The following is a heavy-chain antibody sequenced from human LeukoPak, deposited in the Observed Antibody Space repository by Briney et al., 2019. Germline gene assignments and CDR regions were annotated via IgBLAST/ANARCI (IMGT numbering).Heavy chain of an antibody. CDR3: ARRQQLEPYYFDY. J-gene: IGHJ4*02. V-gene: IGHV5-51*01. CDR2: IYPGDSDT. Sequence: GESLKISCKTSVFSFTNYWIAWVRQMPGEGLEWMGIIYPGDSDTRYSPSFQGQVTISADKSISTAYLQWSSLKASDTAMYYCARRQQLEPYYFDYWGQGTLVTVSS. CDR1: VFSFTNYW. D-gene: IGHD6-13*01.